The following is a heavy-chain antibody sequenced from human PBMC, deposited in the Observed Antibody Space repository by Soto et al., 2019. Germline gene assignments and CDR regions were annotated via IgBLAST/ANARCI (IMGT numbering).Heavy chain of an antibody. Sequence: GGSLRLSCAASGFTFRKYAMNWVRQAPGKGLEWVSSSSDSGATTYYADSVKGRFTISRDNSENALYLQMNSLIAEDTAVYYCAKDKLDSGSSMGNWFDPWGQGTLVTVSS. J-gene: IGHJ5*02. V-gene: IGHV3-23*01. CDR3: AKDKLDSGSSMGNWFDP. D-gene: IGHD3-10*01. CDR1: GFTFRKYA. CDR2: SSDSGATT.